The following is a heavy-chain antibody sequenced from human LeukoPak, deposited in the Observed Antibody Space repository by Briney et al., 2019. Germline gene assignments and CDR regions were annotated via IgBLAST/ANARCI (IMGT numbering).Heavy chain of an antibody. V-gene: IGHV1-69*05. CDR1: GGTFSSYA. J-gene: IGHJ6*03. CDR2: IIPIFGTA. D-gene: IGHD4-17*01. Sequence: GASVKVSCKASGGTFSSYAISWVRQAPGQGLEWMGGIIPIFGTANYAQKFQGRVTMTRDTSTSTVYMGLSSLRSEDTAVYYCARAGAYGQGGYYYYYMDVWGKGTTVTISS. CDR3: ARAGAYGQGGYYYYYMDV.